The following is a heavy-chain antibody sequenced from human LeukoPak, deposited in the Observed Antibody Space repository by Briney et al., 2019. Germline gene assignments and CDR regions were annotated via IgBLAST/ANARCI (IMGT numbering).Heavy chain of an antibody. CDR2: ISSSSSYI. Sequence: GGSLRLSCAASGFTFSNYNMNWVRQAPGKAMEWVSSISSSSSYIYYADSVKGRFTISRDNAKNSLYLQMNSLRAEDTAVYYCARDPGAPLAYCGGDCYYGVDYWGQGTLVTVSS. J-gene: IGHJ4*02. D-gene: IGHD2-21*02. CDR1: GFTFSNYN. V-gene: IGHV3-21*01. CDR3: ARDPGAPLAYCGGDCYYGVDY.